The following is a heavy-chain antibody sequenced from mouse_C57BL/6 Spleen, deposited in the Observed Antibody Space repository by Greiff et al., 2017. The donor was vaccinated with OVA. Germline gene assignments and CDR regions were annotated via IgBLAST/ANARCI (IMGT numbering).Heavy chain of an antibody. D-gene: IGHD2-5*01. CDR2: IWGDGST. J-gene: IGHJ1*03. CDR1: GFSLTSYG. CDR3: AKVVTTPTVWYFDV. Sequence: VQLQQSGPGLVAPSQSLSITCTVSGFSLTSYGVSWVRQPPGKGLEWLGVIWGDGSTNYHSALISRLSISKDNSKSQVFIKLNSLQTDDTATYYCAKVVTTPTVWYFDVWGTGTTVTVSS. V-gene: IGHV2-3*01.